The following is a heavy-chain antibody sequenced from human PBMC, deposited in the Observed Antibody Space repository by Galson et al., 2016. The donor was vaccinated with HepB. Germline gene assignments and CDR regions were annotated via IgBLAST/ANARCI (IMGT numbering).Heavy chain of an antibody. J-gene: IGHJ4*02. Sequence: SLRLSCAASGFTFSYYGMHWVRQAPGKGLEWVAVISYDGSNKYYADSVKGRFTISRDSSKNTLFLQMNSLRAEDTAVYYCAKDGVAYCGADCYFDYWGQGTLVIVS. V-gene: IGHV3-30*18. CDR2: ISYDGSNK. CDR1: GFTFSYYG. D-gene: IGHD2-21*01. CDR3: AKDGVAYCGADCYFDY.